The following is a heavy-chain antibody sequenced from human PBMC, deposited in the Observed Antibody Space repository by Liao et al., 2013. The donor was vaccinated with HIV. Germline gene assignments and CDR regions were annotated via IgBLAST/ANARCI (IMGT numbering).Heavy chain of an antibody. CDR2: IYTSGSA. CDR3: ARTDQYYDYWNGYENWFDP. V-gene: IGHV4-61*02. Sequence: QVQLQESGPGLVKPSQTLSLTCTVSGDSINSGSYYWSWIRQPAGKGLEWIGRIYTSGSANYNPSLKSRVIMSVDRSKNQFSLKLRSVTAADTAVYYCARTDQYYDYWNGYENWFDPWGQGTLVTVSS. J-gene: IGHJ5*02. D-gene: IGHD3-3*01. CDR1: GDSINSGSYY.